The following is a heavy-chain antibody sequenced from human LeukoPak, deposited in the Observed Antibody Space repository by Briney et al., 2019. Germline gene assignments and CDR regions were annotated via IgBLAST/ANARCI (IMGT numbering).Heavy chain of an antibody. CDR1: GFTFSSYG. V-gene: IGHV3-30*02. Sequence: GGSLRLSCAASGFTFSSYGMHWVRQAPGKGLEWVAVIWYDGSNKYYADSVKGRFTISRDNSKNTLYLQMNSLRAEDTAVYYCAKESSRAHPFDIWGQGTMVTVSS. CDR2: IWYDGSNK. J-gene: IGHJ3*02. CDR3: AKESSRAHPFDI.